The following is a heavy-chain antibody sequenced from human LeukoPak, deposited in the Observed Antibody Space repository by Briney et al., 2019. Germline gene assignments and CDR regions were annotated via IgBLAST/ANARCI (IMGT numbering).Heavy chain of an antibody. V-gene: IGHV3-23*01. D-gene: IGHD6-6*01. CDR3: AKGYSSSSDWYFDL. CDR2: IIGGGGST. CDR1: GFTFSSYA. J-gene: IGHJ2*01. Sequence: GGSLRLSCAASGFTFSSYAPSWVRQAPGKGLEWVSTIIGGGGSTYYADSVKGRFTISRDNSKNTLYLQMNSLRAEDTAVYYCAKGYSSSSDWYFDLWGRGTLVTVSS.